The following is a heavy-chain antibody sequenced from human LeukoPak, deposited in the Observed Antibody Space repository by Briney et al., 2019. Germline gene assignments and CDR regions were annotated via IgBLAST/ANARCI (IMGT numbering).Heavy chain of an antibody. CDR2: IYHSGST. D-gene: IGHD6-6*01. V-gene: IGHV4-30-2*01. CDR1: GGSISSGGYS. J-gene: IGHJ3*02. Sequence: SETLSLTCAVSGGSISSGGYSWSWIRQPPGKGLEWIGYIYHSGSTYYNPSLKSRVTISVDRSKNQFSLKLSSVTAADTAVYYCARGIAARRISAFDIWGQGTMVTVSS. CDR3: ARGIAARRISAFDI.